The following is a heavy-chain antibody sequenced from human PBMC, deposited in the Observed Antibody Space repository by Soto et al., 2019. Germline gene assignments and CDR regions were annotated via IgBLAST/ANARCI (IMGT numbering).Heavy chain of an antibody. D-gene: IGHD3-10*01. CDR3: ASDPYYYASGF. V-gene: IGHV3-11*01. Sequence: GGSLRLSCAASGFTFSDHYMTWIRQAPGKGLEWVSKISSDATLTYYADSVKGRFTVSRDNAKSSLYLQMDSLRAEDTAVYYCASDPYYYASGFWGQGTLVTVSS. J-gene: IGHJ4*02. CDR1: GFTFSDHY. CDR2: ISSDATLT.